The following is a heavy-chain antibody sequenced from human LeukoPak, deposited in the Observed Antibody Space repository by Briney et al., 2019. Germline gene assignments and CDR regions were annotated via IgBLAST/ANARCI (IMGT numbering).Heavy chain of an antibody. CDR2: IYYSGST. CDR1: GGSISSYY. V-gene: IGHV4-59*01. Sequence: KPSETLSLTCTVSGGSISSYYWSWIRQPPGKGLEWIGYIYYSGSTNYNPSLKSRVTISVDTSKNQFSLKLSSVTAADTAVYYCARGNLFTEEYYFDYWGQGTLVTVSS. J-gene: IGHJ4*02. CDR3: ARGNLFTEEYYFDY. D-gene: IGHD1-14*01.